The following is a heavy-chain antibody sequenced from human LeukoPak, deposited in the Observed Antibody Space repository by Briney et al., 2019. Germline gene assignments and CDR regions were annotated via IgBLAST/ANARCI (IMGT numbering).Heavy chain of an antibody. CDR2: ISSSSSSI. Sequence: GGSLRLSCAASEFSFSIYSMNWVRQAPGKGLEWVSYISSSSSSIYYADSVKGRFAISRDNAKNSLYLQMNSLRAEDTAIYYCARGWGEKGRCRGGTCNNPEFDYWSQGTLVTVSS. CDR3: ARGWGEKGRCRGGTCNNPEFDY. J-gene: IGHJ4*02. V-gene: IGHV3-48*01. CDR1: EFSFSIYS. D-gene: IGHD2-15*01.